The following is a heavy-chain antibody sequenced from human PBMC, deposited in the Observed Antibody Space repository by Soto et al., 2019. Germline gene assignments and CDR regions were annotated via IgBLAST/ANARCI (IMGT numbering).Heavy chain of an antibody. CDR2: IDPSDSYT. D-gene: IGHD3-22*01. J-gene: IGHJ4*02. Sequence: GESLKISCKGSGYSFTSYWISWVRQMPGKGLEWMGRIDPSDSYTNYSPSFQGHVTISADKSISTAYLQWTSLKASDTAMYYCASLAHYDSSGYLPYFDYWGQGTLVNVSS. CDR1: GYSFTSYW. CDR3: ASLAHYDSSGYLPYFDY. V-gene: IGHV5-10-1*01.